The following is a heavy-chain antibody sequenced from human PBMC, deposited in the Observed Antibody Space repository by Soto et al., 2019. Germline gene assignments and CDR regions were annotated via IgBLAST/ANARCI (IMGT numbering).Heavy chain of an antibody. CDR1: GGSISSYY. V-gene: IGHV4-59*01. Sequence: SETLSLTCTVSGGSISSYYWSWIRQPPGKGLEWIGYIYYSGSTNYNPSLKSRVSISVDTSKNQFSLKLSSVTAADTAVYYCARDRWSGLPDYWGQGTLVTVSS. CDR2: IYYSGST. D-gene: IGHD4-17*01. J-gene: IGHJ4*02. CDR3: ARDRWSGLPDY.